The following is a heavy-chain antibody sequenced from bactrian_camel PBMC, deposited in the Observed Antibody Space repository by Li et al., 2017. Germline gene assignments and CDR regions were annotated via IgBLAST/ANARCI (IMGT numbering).Heavy chain of an antibody. CDR3: LNAGNYGREYLY. CDR1: GTTYC. J-gene: IGHJ4*01. CDR2: IYTSIVST. D-gene: IGHD3*01. Sequence: QVQLVESGGGSVQAGGSLSVSCAASGTTYCMGWFRQAPGKEREGVAAIYTSIVSTYYADSVKGRFTVSRDNAKNTVYLQLNSLKTEDMAKYYCLNAGNYGREYLYWGQGTQVTVS. V-gene: IGHV3S54*01.